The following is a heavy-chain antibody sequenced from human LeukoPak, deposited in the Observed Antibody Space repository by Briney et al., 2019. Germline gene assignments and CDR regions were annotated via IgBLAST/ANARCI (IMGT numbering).Heavy chain of an antibody. CDR1: GYSFTSYW. Sequence: GESLKISCKGSGYSFTSYWISWVRQMPGKGLEWMGRIDPSDSYTNYSPSFQGHVTISADKSITTAYLQWSSLKASDTAMYYCARLYYYGSGSYGGPLDYWGQGTLVTVSS. D-gene: IGHD3-10*01. CDR2: IDPSDSYT. CDR3: ARLYYYGSGSYGGPLDY. J-gene: IGHJ4*02. V-gene: IGHV5-10-1*01.